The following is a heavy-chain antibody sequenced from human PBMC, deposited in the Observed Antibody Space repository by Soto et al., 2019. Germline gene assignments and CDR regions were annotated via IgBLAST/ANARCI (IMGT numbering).Heavy chain of an antibody. CDR2: IYYSGST. Sequence: QLQLQESGPGLVKPSETLSLTCTVSGGSISSSSYYWGWIRQPPGKGLEWIGSIYYSGSTYYNPSLKSRFTISVDTSKNQFSLKLSSVTAADTAVYYCARHPAVDYYYYYMDVWGKGTTVTVSS. V-gene: IGHV4-39*01. J-gene: IGHJ6*03. CDR1: GGSISSSSYY. CDR3: ARHPAVDYYYYYMDV.